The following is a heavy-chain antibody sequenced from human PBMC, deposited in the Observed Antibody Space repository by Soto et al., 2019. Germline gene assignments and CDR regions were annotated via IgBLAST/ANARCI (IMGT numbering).Heavy chain of an antibody. V-gene: IGHV5-51*01. CDR3: ERGGDSGSYYDYFDY. D-gene: IGHD1-26*01. CDR1: GYSFTSYW. CDR2: IYPGDSDT. J-gene: IGHJ4*02. Sequence: PGESLKISCNGSGYSFTSYWIGWVRQMPGKGLEWMGIIYPGDSDTRYSPSFQGQVTISADKSISTAYLQWSSLKASDTAMYYCERGGDSGSYYDYFDYWGQGTLVTVYS.